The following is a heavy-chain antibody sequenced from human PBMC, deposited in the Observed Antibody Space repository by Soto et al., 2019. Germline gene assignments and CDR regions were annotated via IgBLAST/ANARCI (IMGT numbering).Heavy chain of an antibody. CDR1: GFTFSNAW. D-gene: IGHD7-27*01. CDR3: TTVWGLNDY. Sequence: GESLRLSCAASGFTFSNAWMSWVRQAPGKGLEWVGRMKSKTDGGTIDYAAPVKGRFTNLRDDSKNTVYLQMTSLKTEDTAVYYCTTVWGLNDYWGQGTLVTAPQ. J-gene: IGHJ4*02. V-gene: IGHV3-15*01. CDR2: MKSKTDGGTI.